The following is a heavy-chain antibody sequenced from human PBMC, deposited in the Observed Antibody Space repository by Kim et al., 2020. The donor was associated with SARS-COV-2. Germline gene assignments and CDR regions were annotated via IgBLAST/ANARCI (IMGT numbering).Heavy chain of an antibody. CDR1: GGTFSSYA. V-gene: IGHV1-69*13. CDR3: ARDPGRDSGYDYGSNYYYGMDV. Sequence: SVKVSCKASGGTFSSYAISWVRQAPGQGLEWMGGIIPIFGTANYAQKFQGRVTITADESTSTAYMELSSLRSEDTAVYYCARDPGRDSGYDYGSNYYYGMDVWGQGTTVTVSS. D-gene: IGHD5-12*01. CDR2: IIPIFGTA. J-gene: IGHJ6*02.